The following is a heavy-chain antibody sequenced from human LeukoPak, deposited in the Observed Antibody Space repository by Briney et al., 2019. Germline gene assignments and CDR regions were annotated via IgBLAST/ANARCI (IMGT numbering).Heavy chain of an antibody. CDR3: AKDRGSDYYYYYMDV. Sequence: GGSLRLSCVASGFTLRSFAINWVRQAPGKGLEWVSAISGGSDGIDYADSVKGRFTTTRDNSKNTLYLEMNSLRAEDTAVYYCAKDRGSDYYYYYMDVWGKGTTVSVSS. J-gene: IGHJ6*03. CDR2: ISGGSDGI. CDR1: GFTLRSFA. V-gene: IGHV3-23*01.